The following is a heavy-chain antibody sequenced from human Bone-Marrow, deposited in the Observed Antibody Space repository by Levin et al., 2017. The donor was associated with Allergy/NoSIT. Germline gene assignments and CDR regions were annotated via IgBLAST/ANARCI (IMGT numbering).Heavy chain of an antibody. Sequence: GGSLRLSCAASGFTVSSSYLSWVRQGPGKGLEWVSVIYSGGSTYYADSVKGRFTISRDNSKNTLYLQMNSLRAEDTAMYYCARDHFATYMDVWGKGTTVTVSS. J-gene: IGHJ6*03. V-gene: IGHV3-53*01. D-gene: IGHD2-15*01. CDR1: GFTVSSSY. CDR2: IYSGGST. CDR3: ARDHFATYMDV.